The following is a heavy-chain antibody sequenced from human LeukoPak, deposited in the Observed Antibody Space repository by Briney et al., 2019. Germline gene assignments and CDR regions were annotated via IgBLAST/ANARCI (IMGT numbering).Heavy chain of an antibody. Sequence: SETLSLTCTVSGGSISSHYWSWIRQPPGKGLEWIGYIYYSGSTNYNPSLKGRVTISVDTSKNQFSLKLSSVTAADTAVYYCARGEGGWYFDLWGRGTLVTVSS. CDR3: ARGEGGWYFDL. D-gene: IGHD1-26*01. CDR2: IYYSGST. CDR1: GGSISSHY. J-gene: IGHJ2*01. V-gene: IGHV4-59*11.